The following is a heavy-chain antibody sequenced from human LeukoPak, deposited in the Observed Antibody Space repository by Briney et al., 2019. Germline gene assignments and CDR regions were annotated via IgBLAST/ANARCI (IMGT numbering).Heavy chain of an antibody. Sequence: PGGPLRLSCAASGFTFSSYAMLWVRQAPGKGLEYVSAISSNGCSTYYANSVKGRFTISRDNSKNTLYLQMGSLRAEDMAVYYCARYSSSWYSLDYWGQGTLVTVSS. CDR1: GFTFSSYA. CDR2: ISSNGCST. D-gene: IGHD6-13*01. J-gene: IGHJ4*02. V-gene: IGHV3-64*01. CDR3: ARYSSSWYSLDY.